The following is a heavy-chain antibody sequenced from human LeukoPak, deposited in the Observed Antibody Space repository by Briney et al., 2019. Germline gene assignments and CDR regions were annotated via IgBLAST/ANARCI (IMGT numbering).Heavy chain of an antibody. D-gene: IGHD5-12*01. Sequence: GASVNVSCKASGYSFTGNYMHWVRQATGQGLEWMGWINPNSGGTNYAQKFQGRVTMTRDTSISTAYMELSSLRPEDTAVYYCAREGRIVATLDAAGPDIGGNAFDIWGQGTMVTVSS. CDR3: AREGRIVATLDAAGPDIGGNAFDI. J-gene: IGHJ3*02. V-gene: IGHV1-2*02. CDR2: INPNSGGT. CDR1: GYSFTGNY.